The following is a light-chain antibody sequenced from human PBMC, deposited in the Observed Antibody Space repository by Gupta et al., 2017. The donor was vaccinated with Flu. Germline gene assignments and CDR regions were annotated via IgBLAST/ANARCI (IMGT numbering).Light chain of an antibody. CDR2: GAS. Sequence: EIVMTQSPATLPVSPGEKATLSCRASQSVTNNLAWYQQKPGQAPRLLIYGASTRATDIPDRFSGSGFGTDFTLTISSLQSDDFAVYYCQHYKDWPRFTFGPGTKVDIK. V-gene: IGKV3-15*01. CDR1: QSVTNN. J-gene: IGKJ3*01. CDR3: QHYKDWPRFT.